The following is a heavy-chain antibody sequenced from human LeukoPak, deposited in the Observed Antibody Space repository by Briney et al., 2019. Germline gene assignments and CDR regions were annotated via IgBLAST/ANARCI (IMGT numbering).Heavy chain of an antibody. Sequence: SETLSLTCAVYGESFSGYYWSWIRQSPGKGLELIGYIYYSGTTNYNPSLKSRVTISVDTSKNQFSLKLSSVTAADTAVYYCARVDTAMADYWYFDLWGRGTLVTVSS. CDR1: GESFSGYY. CDR2: IYYSGTT. J-gene: IGHJ2*01. D-gene: IGHD5-18*01. V-gene: IGHV4-59*08. CDR3: ARVDTAMADYWYFDL.